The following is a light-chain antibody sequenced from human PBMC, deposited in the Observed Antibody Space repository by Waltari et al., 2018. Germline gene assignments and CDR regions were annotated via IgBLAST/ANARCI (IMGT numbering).Light chain of an antibody. CDR2: GAF. CDR3: QPYWSLPLT. J-gene: IGKJ3*01. Sequence: DTVLTQSPGPLSLSPGERATLSCRASQYVSSSYLAWYQKKPGQAPRLLIYGAFSRASCIPNKFSGSGAGEDFNFNINKMGAGSFGVFYCQPYWSLPLTFGPGTKVDI. CDR1: QYVSSSY. V-gene: IGKV3-20*01.